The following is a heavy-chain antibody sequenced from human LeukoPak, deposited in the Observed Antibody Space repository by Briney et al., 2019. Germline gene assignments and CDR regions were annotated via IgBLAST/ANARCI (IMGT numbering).Heavy chain of an antibody. CDR1: GFTFSSYW. Sequence: GGSLRLSCAAFGFTFSSYWMHWVREVPGKGLLWVSHINNDGSSTTYADSVKGRFTISRDNAKNTLYLQMNSLRDEDTAVYYCARVAYYYDSSDYYSHAFDIWGQGTMVTVSS. V-gene: IGHV3-74*01. D-gene: IGHD3-22*01. CDR2: INNDGSST. J-gene: IGHJ3*02. CDR3: ARVAYYYDSSDYYSHAFDI.